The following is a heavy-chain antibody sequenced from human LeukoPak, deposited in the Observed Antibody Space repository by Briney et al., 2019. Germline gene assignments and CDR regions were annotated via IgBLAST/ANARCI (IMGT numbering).Heavy chain of an antibody. CDR2: ISGSGTTK. D-gene: IGHD4-17*01. J-gene: IGHJ4*02. V-gene: IGHV3-48*02. Sequence: GGSLRLSCAASGFTFSTYSMNWVRQAPGKGLEWVSYISGSGTTKYYADSVKGRFTISRDNAKNSLYLQMNSLKDEDTAVYYCAKSATRTVTHIDYWGQGTLVSVSS. CDR1: GFTFSTYS. CDR3: AKSATRTVTHIDY.